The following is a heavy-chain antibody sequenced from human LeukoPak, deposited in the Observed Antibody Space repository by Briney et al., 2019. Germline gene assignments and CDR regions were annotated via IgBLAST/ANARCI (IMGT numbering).Heavy chain of an antibody. J-gene: IGHJ4*02. V-gene: IGHV3-30-3*01. CDR2: ISYDGSNK. Sequence: PGGSLRLSCAASGFTFSSYAMHWVRQAPGKGLEWVAVISYDGSNKYYAGSVKGRFTISRDNSKNTLYLQMNSLRAEDTAVYYCASEVAGPTDYWGQGTLVTVSS. CDR3: ASEVAGPTDY. CDR1: GFTFSSYA. D-gene: IGHD6-19*01.